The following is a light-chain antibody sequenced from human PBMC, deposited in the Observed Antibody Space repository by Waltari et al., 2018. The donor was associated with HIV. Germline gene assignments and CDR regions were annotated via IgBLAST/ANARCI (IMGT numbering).Light chain of an antibody. Sequence: QSVVPQPHSASGTPGQNISISCSGHISNLGGNFVYWYQQPPETAPRLLTYRNDQRPSGVPDRFSGSKSATSASLAISGLRSEDEADYHCSTWDNSLSHWVFGGGTKVTVL. V-gene: IGLV1-47*01. J-gene: IGLJ3*02. CDR1: ISNLGGNF. CDR2: RND. CDR3: STWDNSLSHWV.